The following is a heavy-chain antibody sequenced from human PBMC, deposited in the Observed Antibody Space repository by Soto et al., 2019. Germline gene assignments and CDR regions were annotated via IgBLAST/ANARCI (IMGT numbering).Heavy chain of an antibody. D-gene: IGHD6-19*01. CDR1: GYTFTSYG. CDR3: AEVSGQWLVDD. CDR2: ISTYNGNT. Sequence: QVQLVQSGAEVKKPGASVKVSCEASGYTFTSYGISWVRQAPGQGVERMGWISTYNGNTNYAPTYQGRVTLTTETNRSTAYMEPGNQRSKDAAVYYSAEVSGQWLVDDWGQGTLVTVSS. V-gene: IGHV1-18*01. J-gene: IGHJ4*02.